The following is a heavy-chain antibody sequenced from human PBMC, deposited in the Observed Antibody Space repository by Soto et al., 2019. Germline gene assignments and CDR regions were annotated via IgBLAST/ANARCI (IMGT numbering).Heavy chain of an antibody. CDR1: GFTFSRYS. J-gene: IGHJ4*02. Sequence: VGSLRLSCAASGFTFSRYSMNWVRQAPGKGLEWVSSISSTTNYIYYADSMKGRFTVSRDNAKNSVYLDMNSLSAEDTAVYYCARESEDLTSNFAYWGQGTLVTVSS. CDR2: ISSTTNYI. CDR3: ARESEDLTSNFAY. V-gene: IGHV3-21*01.